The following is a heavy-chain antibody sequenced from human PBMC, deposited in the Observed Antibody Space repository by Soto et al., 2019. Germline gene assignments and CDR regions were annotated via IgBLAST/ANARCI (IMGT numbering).Heavy chain of an antibody. D-gene: IGHD3-22*01. CDR3: AKDRVHNDSSGYYSIVIES. V-gene: IGHV3-23*01. J-gene: IGHJ4*02. Sequence: GVSLRLSCAASGFTFSSYAMSWVRQVPGKGLEWVSAISSGAGTYYVDSVKGRFTISRDNSRNTLYLQMNSLRAEDTAVYSCAKDRVHNDSSGYYSIVIESWGQGTLVTVS. CDR1: GFTFSSYA. CDR2: ISSGAGT.